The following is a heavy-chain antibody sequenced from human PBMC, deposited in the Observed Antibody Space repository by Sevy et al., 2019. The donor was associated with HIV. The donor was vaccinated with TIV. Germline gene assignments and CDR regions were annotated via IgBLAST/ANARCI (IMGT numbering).Heavy chain of an antibody. CDR3: ASSSWYNDAFDI. J-gene: IGHJ3*02. CDR2: ISAYNGNT. CDR1: GYTFTSYG. D-gene: IGHD6-13*01. V-gene: IGHV1-18*04. Sequence: ASVKVSCKASGYTFTSYGISWVRRAPGQGLEWMGWISAYNGNTNYAQKLQGRVTMTTDTSTSTAYMELRSLRSDDTAVYYCASSSWYNDAFDIWGQGTMVTVSS.